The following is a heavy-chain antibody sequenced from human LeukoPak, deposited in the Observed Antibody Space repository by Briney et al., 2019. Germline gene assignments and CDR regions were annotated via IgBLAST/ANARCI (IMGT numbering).Heavy chain of an antibody. V-gene: IGHV4-34*01. Sequence: SETLSLTCAVYGGSFSGYYWSWIRQPPGKGLEWIGEINHSGSTNYNPSLKSRVTISVDTSKNQFSLKLSSVTAADTAVYYCVGYDILTDYPPRFDYWGQGTLVTVSS. CDR3: VGYDILTDYPPRFDY. CDR1: GGSFSGYY. J-gene: IGHJ4*02. D-gene: IGHD3-9*01. CDR2: INHSGST.